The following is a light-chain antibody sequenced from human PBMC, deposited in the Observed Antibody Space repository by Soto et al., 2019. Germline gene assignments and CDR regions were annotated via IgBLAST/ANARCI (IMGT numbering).Light chain of an antibody. J-gene: IGLJ7*01. CDR1: SSDIGSNS. CDR2: SNN. V-gene: IGLV1-44*01. Sequence: QSVLTQPPSTSGTPGQRVTISCYESSSDIGSNSVNWYQQLPGTAPKLLIYSNNQRPSGVPDRFSGSKSGTSASLAISGLQSEDEADYYCAAWDDSLNAAVFGGGTQLTVL. CDR3: AAWDDSLNAAV.